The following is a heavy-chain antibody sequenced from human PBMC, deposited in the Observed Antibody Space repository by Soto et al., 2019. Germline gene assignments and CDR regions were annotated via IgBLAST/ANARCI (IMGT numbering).Heavy chain of an antibody. CDR3: AKDLESRYSNYFVH. V-gene: IGHV3-23*01. CDR1: GFTFSSYA. Sequence: PWGSLRLSCAASGFTFSSYAMSWVRQAPGKGLEWVSAISGSGGSTYYADSVKGRFTISRDNSKNTLYLQMNSLRAEDTAVYYCAKDLESRYSNYFVHWGQGTLVXVSS. CDR2: ISGSGGST. D-gene: IGHD4-4*01. J-gene: IGHJ4*02.